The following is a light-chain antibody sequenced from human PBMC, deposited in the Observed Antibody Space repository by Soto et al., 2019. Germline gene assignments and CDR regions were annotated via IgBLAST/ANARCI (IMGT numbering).Light chain of an antibody. Sequence: EIVMIQSPATLSVSPGERATLSCRASQIVSRNLAWYQQKPGQSPRLLIYGASTRATGIPARFSGSGSGTEFTLTINSLQAEDFAVYYCQQYNNWPPQITFGQGTRLEIK. V-gene: IGKV3-15*01. CDR1: QIVSRN. CDR3: QQYNNWPPQIT. J-gene: IGKJ5*01. CDR2: GAS.